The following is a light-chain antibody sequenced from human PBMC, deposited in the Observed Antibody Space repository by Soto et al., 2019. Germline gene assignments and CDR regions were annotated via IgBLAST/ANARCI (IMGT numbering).Light chain of an antibody. Sequence: QSALTQPASVSGSPGQSITISCTGTSSDVGGYNYVSWYQQHPGKAPKLMIFEVSNRPSGVSNRFSGSKSGNTASLTISGLQAEDEADYSCSSYTTSSTLEVFGTGTKLTVL. CDR3: SSYTTSSTLEV. J-gene: IGLJ1*01. CDR2: EVS. CDR1: SSDVGGYNY. V-gene: IGLV2-14*01.